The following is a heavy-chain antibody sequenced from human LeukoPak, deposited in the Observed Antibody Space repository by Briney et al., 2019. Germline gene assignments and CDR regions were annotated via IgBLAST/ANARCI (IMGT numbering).Heavy chain of an antibody. D-gene: IGHD3-22*01. J-gene: IGHJ4*02. CDR1: GFTFSSYS. Sequence: GGSLRLSCAASGFTFSSYSMNWVRQAPGKGLEWVSSISSSSSYIYYADSVKGRFTISRDNAKNSLYLQMNSLRAEDTAVYYCARDSYDYYDSSGYSVYYFDYWGQGTLVTVSS. CDR3: ARDSYDYYDSSGYSVYYFDY. V-gene: IGHV3-21*01. CDR2: ISSSSSYI.